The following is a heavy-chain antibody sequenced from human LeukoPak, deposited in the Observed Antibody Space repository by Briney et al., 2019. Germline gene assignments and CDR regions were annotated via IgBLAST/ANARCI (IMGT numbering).Heavy chain of an antibody. CDR3: ARGPNSNWSGLDF. Sequence: GGSLRLSCAASGLTFSSYWMSWVRQAPGKGLEWVATIKQDGSEKYYVGSVKGRFTVSRDNAKSTLYLQVNNLRAEDTAVYYCARGPNSNWSGLDFWGQGTLLTVSS. V-gene: IGHV3-7*01. J-gene: IGHJ4*02. CDR2: IKQDGSEK. D-gene: IGHD6-6*01. CDR1: GLTFSSYW.